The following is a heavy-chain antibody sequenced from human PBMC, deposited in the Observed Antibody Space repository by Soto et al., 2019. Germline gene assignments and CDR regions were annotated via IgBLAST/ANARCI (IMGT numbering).Heavy chain of an antibody. CDR2: IWYDGSNK. V-gene: IGHV3-33*08. D-gene: IGHD3-10*01. CDR3: ARDGSGDRHAFDI. J-gene: IGHJ3*02. Sequence: GGSLRLSCAASGFTFSSYSMNWVRQAPGKGLEWVAVIWYDGSNKYYADSVKGRFTISRDNSKNTLYLQMNSLRVEDTAVYYCARDGSGDRHAFDIWGQGTMVTVSS. CDR1: GFTFSSYS.